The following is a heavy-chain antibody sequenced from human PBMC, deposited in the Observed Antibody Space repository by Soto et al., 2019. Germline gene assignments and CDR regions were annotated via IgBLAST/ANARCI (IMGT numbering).Heavy chain of an antibody. Sequence: PGGSLRLSCAASGFTFSSYAMSLVRQAPGKGLEWVSAISGSGGSTYYADSVKGRFTISVDTSKNQFSLNVSSVTAADTAVYYCTRVGARSCSGATCPMAYWGQGALVTVSS. CDR2: ISGSGGST. CDR3: TRVGARSCSGATCPMAY. J-gene: IGHJ4*02. D-gene: IGHD2-15*01. V-gene: IGHV3-23*01. CDR1: GFTFSSYA.